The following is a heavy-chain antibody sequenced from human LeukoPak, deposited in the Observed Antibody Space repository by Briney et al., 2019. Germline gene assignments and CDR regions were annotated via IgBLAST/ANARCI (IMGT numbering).Heavy chain of an antibody. CDR1: GFTFSSYA. CDR2: ISGSGGST. D-gene: IGHD5-12*01. J-gene: IGHJ4*02. Sequence: PGGSLRLSCAASGFTFSSYAMSWVRQAPGKGLEWVSAISGSGGSTYYADSVKGRFTISRDNSKNTLYLQMNSLRAEDTAVYYCASRGYSGYGYFDYWGQGTLVTVSS. CDR3: ASRGYSGYGYFDY. V-gene: IGHV3-23*01.